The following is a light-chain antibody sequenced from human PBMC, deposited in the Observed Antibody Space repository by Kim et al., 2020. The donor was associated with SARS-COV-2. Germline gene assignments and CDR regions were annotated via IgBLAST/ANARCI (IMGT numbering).Light chain of an antibody. J-gene: IGLJ2*01. CDR1: SGSIASNY. CDR2: EDN. V-gene: IGLV6-57*03. Sequence: TVTISCTRSSGSIASNYVQWYQQRPGSAPTTVIYEDNQRPSGVPDRFSGSIDSSSNSASLTISGLKTEDEADYYCQSYDSSIDVVFGGGTQLTVL. CDR3: QSYDSSIDVV.